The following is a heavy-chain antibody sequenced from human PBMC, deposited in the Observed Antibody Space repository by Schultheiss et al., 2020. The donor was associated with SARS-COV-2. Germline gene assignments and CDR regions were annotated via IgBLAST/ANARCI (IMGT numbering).Heavy chain of an antibody. CDR3: ARRFTDAFDI. Sequence: GGSLRLSCKGSGYSFTSYWIGWVRQMPGKGLEWMGIIYPGDSDTRYSPSFQGQVTISADKSISTAYLQWSSLKASDTAMYYCARRFTDAFDIWGQGTMVTVSS. CDR2: IYPGDSDT. J-gene: IGHJ3*02. CDR1: GYSFTSYW. V-gene: IGHV5-51*01.